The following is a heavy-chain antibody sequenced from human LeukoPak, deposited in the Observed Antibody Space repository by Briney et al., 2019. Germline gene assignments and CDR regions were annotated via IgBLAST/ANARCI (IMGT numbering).Heavy chain of an antibody. Sequence: GGSLRLSCAASGFAFSNYWMRWVRRAPGKGLVWVSRMSSDGSSTNYADSVTGRFTISRDNAKNTLYLHMNSLRAEDTAVYYCARGGMYNNTWHLFDSWGQGTLVTVSS. J-gene: IGHJ4*02. D-gene: IGHD6-13*01. CDR3: ARGGMYNNTWHLFDS. CDR1: GFAFSNYW. CDR2: MSSDGSST. V-gene: IGHV3-74*01.